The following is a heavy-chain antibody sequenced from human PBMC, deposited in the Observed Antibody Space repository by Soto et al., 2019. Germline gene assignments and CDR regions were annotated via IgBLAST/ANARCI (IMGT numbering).Heavy chain of an antibody. Sequence: GGSLRLSCAVSGFTFSNYAMSWVRQAPGKGLEWVSTISGSGGSTHYADSVKGRFTISRDNSKNTLSVQMSSLRAEDTAVYYCAKKFHSGSGSYLYYFDYWGQGTLVTVSS. V-gene: IGHV3-23*01. CDR1: GFTFSNYA. J-gene: IGHJ4*02. CDR3: AKKFHSGSGSYLYYFDY. CDR2: ISGSGGST. D-gene: IGHD3-10*01.